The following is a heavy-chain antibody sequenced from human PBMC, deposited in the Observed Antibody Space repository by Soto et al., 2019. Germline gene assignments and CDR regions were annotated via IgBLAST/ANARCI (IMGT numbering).Heavy chain of an antibody. CDR1: GGTFSSYA. D-gene: IGHD6-25*01. Sequence: SVKVSCKASGGTFSSYAISWVRQAPGQGLEWMGGIIPIFGTANYAQKFQGRVTITADESTSTAYMELSSLRSEDTAVYYCARRTPAGYYYYGMDVWGQGTTVTVSS. V-gene: IGHV1-69*13. CDR2: IIPIFGTA. J-gene: IGHJ6*02. CDR3: ARRTPAGYYYYGMDV.